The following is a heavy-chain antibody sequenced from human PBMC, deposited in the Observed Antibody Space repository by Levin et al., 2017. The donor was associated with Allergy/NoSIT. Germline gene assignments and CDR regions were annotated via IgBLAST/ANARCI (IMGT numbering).Heavy chain of an antibody. V-gene: IGHV4-39*01. CDR2: IYYSGST. D-gene: IGHD3-10*01. CDR1: GGSISSSSYY. Sequence: SETLSLTCTVSGGSISSSSYYWGWIRQPPGKGLEWIGSIYYSGSTYYNSSLKSRVTISVDTSKNQFSLKLSSVTAADTAVYYCARRRRGGRPFDYWGQGTLVTVSS. J-gene: IGHJ4*02. CDR3: ARRRRGGRPFDY.